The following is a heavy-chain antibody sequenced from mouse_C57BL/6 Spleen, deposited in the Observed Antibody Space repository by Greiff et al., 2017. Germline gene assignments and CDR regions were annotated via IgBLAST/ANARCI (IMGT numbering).Heavy chain of an antibody. J-gene: IGHJ4*01. V-gene: IGHV1-54*01. Sequence: QVQLQQSGAELVRPGTSVKVSCKASGYAFTNYLIEWVKQRPGQGLEWIGVINPGSGGTNYNEKFKGKGTLTADKSSSTAYMQLSSLTSEDSAVYFCARSVYDGYGGAMDYWGQGTSVTVSS. CDR3: ARSVYDGYGGAMDY. CDR1: GYAFTNYL. D-gene: IGHD2-2*01. CDR2: INPGSGGT.